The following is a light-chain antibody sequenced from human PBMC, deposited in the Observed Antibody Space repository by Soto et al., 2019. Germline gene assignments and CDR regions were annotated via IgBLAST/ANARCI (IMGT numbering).Light chain of an antibody. Sequence: QLVLTQPPSASGTPGQRVTISCSGSRSNIGTYTVNWYQQVPGTAPKLLIYTDYQRASGVPDRFSGSKSGTSASLAIIGLQAEDEAAYYCASWDDSLNGGVFGGGTQLTVL. CDR1: RSNIGTYT. CDR2: TDY. CDR3: ASWDDSLNGGV. V-gene: IGLV1-44*01. J-gene: IGLJ3*02.